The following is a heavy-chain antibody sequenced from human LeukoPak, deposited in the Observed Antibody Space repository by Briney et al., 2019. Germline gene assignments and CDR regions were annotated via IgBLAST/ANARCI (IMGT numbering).Heavy chain of an antibody. CDR1: GFTFNNYG. CDR2: ISYDGSDK. J-gene: IGHJ4*02. D-gene: IGHD3-16*02. Sequence: GGSLRLSCAASGFTFNNYGFHWVRQTPGKGLEWVAVISYDGSDKYYADSVKGRFTISRVNSKNTLYLQMNSLRVEDTAVYYCAKGYTDFDYWGQGTLVTVSS. V-gene: IGHV3-30*18. CDR3: AKGYTDFDY.